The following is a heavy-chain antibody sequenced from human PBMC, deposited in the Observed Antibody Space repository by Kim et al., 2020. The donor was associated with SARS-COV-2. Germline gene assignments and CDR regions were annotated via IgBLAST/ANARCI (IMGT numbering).Heavy chain of an antibody. D-gene: IGHD3-9*01. V-gene: IGHV4-39*01. Sequence: SQTLSLTCTVSGGSISSSSYYWGWIRQPPGKGLEWIGSIYYSGSTYYNPSLKSRVTISVDTSKNQFSLKLSSVTAADTAVYYCARHAAITRLRYFDWLLYHFDYWGQGTLVTVSS. J-gene: IGHJ4*02. CDR3: ARHAAITRLRYFDWLLYHFDY. CDR2: IYYSGST. CDR1: GGSISSSSYY.